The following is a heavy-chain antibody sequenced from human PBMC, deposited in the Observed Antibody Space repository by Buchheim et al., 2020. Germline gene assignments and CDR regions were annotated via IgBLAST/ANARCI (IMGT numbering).Heavy chain of an antibody. CDR3: ARDYSGY. D-gene: IGHD2-21*01. J-gene: IGHJ4*02. CDR2: TSTDNDNK. V-gene: IGHV1-18*04. Sequence: QVQLVQSGAEVKKPGASVKVSCKASGYTFTSYGISWVRQAPGQGLEWMGWTSTDNDNKIYAQKFQGRLTLPTHTSTSTVYLDLRSLTYDDTAVYYCARDYSGYWGQGTL. CDR1: GYTFTSYG.